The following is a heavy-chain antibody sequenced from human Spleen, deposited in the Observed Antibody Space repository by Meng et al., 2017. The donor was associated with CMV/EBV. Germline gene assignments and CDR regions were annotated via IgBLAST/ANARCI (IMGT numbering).Heavy chain of an antibody. Sequence: ASVKVSCKASGYTFTGYYMHWVRQAPGQGLEWMGWINPTSGGTNYAQKFQGRVTMTRDTSISTAYMEISSLRSDDTAVYYCARVRNVIMDVWGQGTTVTVSS. CDR3: ARVRNVIMDV. J-gene: IGHJ6*02. CDR1: GYTFTGYY. V-gene: IGHV1-2*02. CDR2: INPTSGGT. D-gene: IGHD2/OR15-2a*01.